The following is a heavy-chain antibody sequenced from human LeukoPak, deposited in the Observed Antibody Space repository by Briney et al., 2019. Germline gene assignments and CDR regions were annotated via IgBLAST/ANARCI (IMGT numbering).Heavy chain of an antibody. D-gene: IGHD3-16*01. CDR1: GFTFSGDW. J-gene: IGHJ3*02. CDR3: ARELPRPGGQTDASDI. V-gene: IGHV3-74*01. Sequence: GGSLRLSCAVSGFTFSGDWMHWLRQAPGKGLVWVSRSKSDGSSTSYADSGKVRFTISRGHAKNTLYLQLNNLRTEDTAVYYYARELPRPGGQTDASDIWGQGTMVTVS. CDR2: SKSDGSST.